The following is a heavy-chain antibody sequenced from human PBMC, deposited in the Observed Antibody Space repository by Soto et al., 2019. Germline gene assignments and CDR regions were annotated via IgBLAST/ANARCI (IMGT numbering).Heavy chain of an antibody. D-gene: IGHD3-3*01. CDR2: IHHSGST. J-gene: IGHJ4*02. Sequence: QVPLQESGPGLVKPSQTLPLTCSVSGGSIGGGGYYWGWIRQHPGKGLEWIGYIHHSGSTYYNASLKSRIIISADTSKNQFSLKLSSVTAADTAVYYCARLGARFLEGDYWGQGTLVTVSS. V-gene: IGHV4-31*03. CDR3: ARLGARFLEGDY. CDR1: GGSIGGGGYY.